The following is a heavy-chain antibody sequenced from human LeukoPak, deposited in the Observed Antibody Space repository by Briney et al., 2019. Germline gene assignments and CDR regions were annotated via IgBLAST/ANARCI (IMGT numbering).Heavy chain of an antibody. CDR1: GYTFTSYD. J-gene: IGHJ6*03. Sequence: ASVKVSCKASGYTFTSYDINWVRQATGQGLEWMGWMNPNSGNTGYAQKFQGRVTITRNTSISTAYMELSSLRSEDTAVYYCARGVGGSWGYYYYYYMDVWGKGTTVTVSS. CDR2: MNPNSGNT. V-gene: IGHV1-8*03. D-gene: IGHD1-26*01. CDR3: ARGVGGSWGYYYYYYMDV.